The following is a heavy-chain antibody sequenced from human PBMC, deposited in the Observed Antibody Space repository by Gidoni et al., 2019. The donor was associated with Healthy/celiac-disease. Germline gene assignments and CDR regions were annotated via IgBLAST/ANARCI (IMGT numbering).Heavy chain of an antibody. V-gene: IGHV3-30-3*01. CDR3: ARDDRLVAGIPLDY. Sequence: QVQLVASEGGAVQPGRSLRLSCAASGCTFSRYAMHWVRQAPGKGLEWVAVISYDGSNKYYADSVKGRFTISRDNSKNTLYLQMNSLRAEDTAVYYCARDDRLVAGIPLDYWGQGTLVTVSS. D-gene: IGHD6-19*01. J-gene: IGHJ4*02. CDR2: ISYDGSNK. CDR1: GCTFSRYA.